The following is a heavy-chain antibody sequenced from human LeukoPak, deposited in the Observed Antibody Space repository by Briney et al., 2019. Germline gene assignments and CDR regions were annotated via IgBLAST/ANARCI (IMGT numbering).Heavy chain of an antibody. D-gene: IGHD2-15*01. J-gene: IGHJ3*02. CDR3: AREGVADAFEI. Sequence: PGGSLRLSCAASGFTFSTYEMNWVRQAPGKRLEWISYFRSSGSIIYYADSVKGRFTISRDNAKNSLYLQMNSLRAEDTAVYHCAREGVADAFEIWGQGTMVTVSS. CDR1: GFTFSTYE. V-gene: IGHV3-48*03. CDR2: FRSSGSII.